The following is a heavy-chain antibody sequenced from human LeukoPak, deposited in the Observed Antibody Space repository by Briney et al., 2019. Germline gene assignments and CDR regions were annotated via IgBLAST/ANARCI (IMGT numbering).Heavy chain of an antibody. Sequence: GGSLRLSCAASGFTFSSYSMNWVRQAPGKGLEWVSSISSSSSYIYYADSVKGRFTISRDNAKNSLYLQMNSLRAEDTAVYYCAREGVVPVHDAFDIWGQGTMATVSS. CDR1: GFTFSSYS. V-gene: IGHV3-21*01. CDR3: AREGVVPVHDAFDI. D-gene: IGHD2-2*01. CDR2: ISSSSSYI. J-gene: IGHJ3*02.